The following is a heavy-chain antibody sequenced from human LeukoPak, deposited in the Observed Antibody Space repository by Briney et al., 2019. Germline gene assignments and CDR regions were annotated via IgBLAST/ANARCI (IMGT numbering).Heavy chain of an antibody. V-gene: IGHV1-69*01. Sequence: SVKASCKASGGTLSSYAISWVRQAPGQGLEWMGGIIPIFGTANYAQKFQGRVTITADESTSTAYMELSSLRSEDTAVYYCASLYYDSSGYSDWGQGTLVTVSS. J-gene: IGHJ4*02. CDR1: GGTLSSYA. CDR3: ASLYYDSSGYSD. CDR2: IIPIFGTA. D-gene: IGHD3-22*01.